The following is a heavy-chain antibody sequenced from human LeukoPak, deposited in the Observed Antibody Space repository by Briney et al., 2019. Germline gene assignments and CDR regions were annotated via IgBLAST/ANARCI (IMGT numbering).Heavy chain of an antibody. CDR2: ISGSGGSS. Sequence: GGSLRLSCAASGFTFSNYAMSWVRQAPGKGLECVSGISGSGGSSYYADSVKGRFTISRDNSKNMLYLQMNSLTAEDTAVYYCAKAAGQWVVGGHYYFDYWGQGTLVTVSS. D-gene: IGHD6-19*01. CDR1: GFTFSNYA. CDR3: AKAAGQWVVGGHYYFDY. V-gene: IGHV3-23*01. J-gene: IGHJ4*02.